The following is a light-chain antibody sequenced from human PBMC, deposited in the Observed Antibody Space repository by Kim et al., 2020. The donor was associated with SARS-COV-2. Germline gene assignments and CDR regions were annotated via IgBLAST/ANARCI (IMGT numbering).Light chain of an antibody. Sequence: VALGQTVSITCQGDSLRSYYATWYQQNPGQAPKVVIYGKDNRPSGVPDRFSGSSSGNTAYLTITGTQAGDEADYYCNSRDSNDYVVFGGGTQLTVL. CDR3: NSRDSNDYVV. V-gene: IGLV3-19*01. CDR1: SLRSYY. CDR2: GKD. J-gene: IGLJ2*01.